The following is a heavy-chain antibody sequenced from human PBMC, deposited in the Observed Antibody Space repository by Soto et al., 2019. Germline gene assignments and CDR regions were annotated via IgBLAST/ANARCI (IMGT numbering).Heavy chain of an antibody. CDR3: ARDSAAMDNYYFDY. V-gene: IGHV1-2*04. CDR1: GYTFTGYY. J-gene: IGHJ4*02. Sequence: ASVKVSCKASGYTFTGYYMHWVRQAPGQGLEWMGWINPNSGGTNYAQKFQGWVTMTRDTSISTAYMELSRLRSDDTAVYYCARDSAAMDNYYFDYWRQGTLVTVSS. D-gene: IGHD5-18*01. CDR2: INPNSGGT.